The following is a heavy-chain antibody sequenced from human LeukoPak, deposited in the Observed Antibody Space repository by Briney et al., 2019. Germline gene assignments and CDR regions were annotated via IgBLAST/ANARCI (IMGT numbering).Heavy chain of an antibody. D-gene: IGHD4-17*01. J-gene: IGHJ4*02. CDR2: ISSSGSTI. V-gene: IGHV3-48*03. CDR1: GFTFSSYE. CDR3: ARDYGDYGAPTHFDY. Sequence: PGGSLRLSCAASGFTFSSYEMNWVRQAPGKGLEWVSYISSSGSTIYYADSVKGRFTISRDNAKNSLYLQMNSLRAEDTAVYYCARDYGDYGAPTHFDYWGQGTLVTVSS.